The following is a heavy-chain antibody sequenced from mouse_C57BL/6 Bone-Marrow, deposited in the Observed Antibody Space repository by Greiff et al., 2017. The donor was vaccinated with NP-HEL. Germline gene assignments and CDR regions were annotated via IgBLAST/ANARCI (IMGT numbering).Heavy chain of an antibody. CDR3: ARGVTTRGGFAY. D-gene: IGHD2-2*01. J-gene: IGHJ3*01. V-gene: IGHV1-64*01. Sequence: QVQLQQPGAELVKPGASVKLSCKASGYTFTSYWMHWVKQRPRQGLEWIGMIHPNSGSTNYNEKFKSKATLTVDKSSSTAYMQLSSLTSEDSAVYYCARGVTTRGGFAYWGQGTLVTVSA. CDR1: GYTFTSYW. CDR2: IHPNSGST.